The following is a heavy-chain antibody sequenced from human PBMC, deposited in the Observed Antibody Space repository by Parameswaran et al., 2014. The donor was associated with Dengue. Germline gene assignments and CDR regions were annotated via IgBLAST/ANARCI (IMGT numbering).Heavy chain of an antibody. V-gene: IGHV3-21*01. J-gene: IGHJ4*02. D-gene: IGHD2-2*01. CDR3: ARGGLNVVVPAAIY. CDR2: ISSSSSYI. Sequence: KWIRQPPGKGLEWVSSISSSSSYIYYADSVKGRFTISRDNAKNSLYLQMNSLRAEDTAVYYCARGGLNVVVPAAIYWGQGTLVTVSS.